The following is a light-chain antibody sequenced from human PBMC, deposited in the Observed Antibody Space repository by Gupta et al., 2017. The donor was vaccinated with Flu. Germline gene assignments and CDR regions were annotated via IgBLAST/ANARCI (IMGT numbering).Light chain of an antibody. CDR2: YAS. V-gene: IGKV6-21*01. CDR3: HQSSDLQWT. CDR1: QNIGGA. Sequence: EIVLTQSPDFQSVTPKERVTITCRASQNIGGALHWYQQKPDQSPKVLIKYASQSFSGVPSRLSGSGSGTDFTLTINGLETEDAATYYCHQSSDLQWTFGQGTKVEIK. J-gene: IGKJ1*01.